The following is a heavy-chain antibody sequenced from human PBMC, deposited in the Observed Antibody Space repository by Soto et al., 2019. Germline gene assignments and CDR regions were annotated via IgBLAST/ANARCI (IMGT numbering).Heavy chain of an antibody. CDR3: ARGATVLTLHDAFDI. CDR2: IYSGGNT. J-gene: IGHJ3*02. CDR1: GVTVSSNY. Sequence: PGGSLRLSCVISGVTVSSNYMSWVRQAPGKGLEWVSVIYSGGNTHYADSVKGRITISRDNSKNTLYLQMNSLRVEDTAVYYCARGATVLTLHDAFDIWGQGTMVTVSS. V-gene: IGHV3-66*01. D-gene: IGHD4-17*01.